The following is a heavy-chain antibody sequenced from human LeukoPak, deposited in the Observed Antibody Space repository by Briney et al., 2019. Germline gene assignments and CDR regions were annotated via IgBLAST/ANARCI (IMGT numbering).Heavy chain of an antibody. V-gene: IGHV7-4-1*02. Sequence: ASVKDSCKASGYTFTSYAMNWVRQVPGQGLEWMGWINTNTGSPTYAQAYTGRFVFSLDTSVSTAYLQISSLKTEDTAVYYCACYDCGDYWGQGTLVTVSS. J-gene: IGHJ4*02. D-gene: IGHD2-2*01. CDR3: ACYDCGDY. CDR2: INTNTGSP. CDR1: GYTFTSYA.